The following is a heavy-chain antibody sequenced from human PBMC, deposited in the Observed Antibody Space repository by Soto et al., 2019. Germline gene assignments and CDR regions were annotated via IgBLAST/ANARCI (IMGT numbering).Heavy chain of an antibody. CDR3: ATWRGGYTYGLDH. Sequence: GRSLRLFCTASRVTFSSQWLHWVRQAPGKGLMWISRILNDGTTTNYADSVKGRFTVSRDNAKKTMSLQMNNLRAEDTAVYYCATWRGGYTYGLDHWGQGT. CDR2: ILNDGTTT. V-gene: IGHV3-74*01. D-gene: IGHD5-18*01. CDR1: RVTFSSQW. J-gene: IGHJ4*02.